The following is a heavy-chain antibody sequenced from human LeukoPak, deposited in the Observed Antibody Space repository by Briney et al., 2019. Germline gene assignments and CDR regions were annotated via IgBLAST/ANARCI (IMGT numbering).Heavy chain of an antibody. CDR3: ARGAGWYHY. Sequence: SETLSRTCTVSGGSISSYYWSWIRQPPGKGLEWIGYIYYSGSTKYNPSVKGRVTISVDTSKNQFSLRLTSVTAADTAVYYCARGAGWYHYWGQGTLVTVSS. D-gene: IGHD6-19*01. CDR2: IYYSGST. V-gene: IGHV4-59*12. J-gene: IGHJ4*02. CDR1: GGSISSYY.